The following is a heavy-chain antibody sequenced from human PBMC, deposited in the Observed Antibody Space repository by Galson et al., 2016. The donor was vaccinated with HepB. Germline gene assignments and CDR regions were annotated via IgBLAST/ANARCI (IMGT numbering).Heavy chain of an antibody. Sequence: ETLSLTCTVSGGSISRSSYYWGWIRQPPGKGLEWIGSKYCSGSTYFNPSLKSRVTISVDTSKNQFSLKLSSVTAADTAVYYCARRVADDSGKWMFYFDYWGRGTLVTVSS. V-gene: IGHV4-39*01. CDR2: KYCSGST. J-gene: IGHJ4*02. D-gene: IGHD3-10*01. CDR3: ARRVADDSGKWMFYFDY. CDR1: GGSISRSSYY.